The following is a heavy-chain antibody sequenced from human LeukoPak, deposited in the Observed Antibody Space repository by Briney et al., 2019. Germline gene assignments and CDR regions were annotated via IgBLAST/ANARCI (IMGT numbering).Heavy chain of an antibody. CDR2: ISGSSGTT. CDR3: AKAVAGMNYYFGMDV. D-gene: IGHD6-19*01. V-gene: IGHV3-23*01. CDR1: GFTFSSYA. Sequence: GGSLRLSCAASGFTFSSYAMSWVRQAPGKGLEWVSGISGSSGTTYYADSVKGRFTISRDNSKNTLYLQMNSLRAEDTAVYYSAKAVAGMNYYFGMDVWGQGTTVTVSS. J-gene: IGHJ6*02.